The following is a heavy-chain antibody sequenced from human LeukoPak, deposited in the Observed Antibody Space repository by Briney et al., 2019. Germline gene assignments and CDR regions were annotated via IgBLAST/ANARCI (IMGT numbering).Heavy chain of an antibody. CDR3: TTNYTDNYYYMDV. CDR1: GFTFSTYW. V-gene: IGHV3-15*01. D-gene: IGHD1-7*01. Sequence: GGSLRLSCAASGFTFSTYWMAWVRQAPGKGLEWVGHIKSKADGGTTDYAAPVKGRFTISRDDSKNMLFLQMNSLKTEDTALYYCTTNYTDNYYYMDVWGIGTTVTVSS. CDR2: IKSKADGGTT. J-gene: IGHJ6*03.